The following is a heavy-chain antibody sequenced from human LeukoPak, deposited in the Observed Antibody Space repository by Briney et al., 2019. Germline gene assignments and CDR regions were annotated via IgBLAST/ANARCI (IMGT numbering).Heavy chain of an antibody. CDR3: ASPSNSGWYFPH. D-gene: IGHD6-19*01. V-gene: IGHV1-46*01. CDR1: GYTFTSYY. CDR2: INPSGGST. J-gene: IGHJ1*01. Sequence: ASVKVSCKASGYTFTSYYMHWVRQAPGQGLEWMGIINPSGGSTSYAQKFQGRVTMTRDTSTSTVYMELSSLRSEDTAVYYCASPSNSGWYFPHWGPGTLVTVSS.